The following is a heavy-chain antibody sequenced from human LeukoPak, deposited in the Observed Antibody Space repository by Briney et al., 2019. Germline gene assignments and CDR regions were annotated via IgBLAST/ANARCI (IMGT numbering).Heavy chain of an antibody. J-gene: IGHJ4*02. CDR1: GFTFSDYY. Sequence: PGGSLRLSCAASGFTFSDYYMSWIRQAPGKGLEWVANIKQDGSEEYYVGSVKGRFTISRDNAKNSLYLQMNSLRAEDTAVYYCATNRWFGEPDYWGQGTLVTVSS. CDR3: ATNRWFGEPDY. D-gene: IGHD3-10*01. CDR2: IKQDGSEE. V-gene: IGHV3-7*01.